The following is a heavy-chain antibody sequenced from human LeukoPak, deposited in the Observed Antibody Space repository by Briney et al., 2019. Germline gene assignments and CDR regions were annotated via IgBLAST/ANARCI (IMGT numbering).Heavy chain of an antibody. CDR1: RGSFTGYY. Sequence: SETLSLTCAVYRGSFTGYYWSWIRQPPGKGLEWIGEINHSGSTNYNPSLKSRVTISVDTSKNQFSLKLSSVTAADTAVYYCASRGTATALAEFDYWGQGTLVTVSS. CDR3: ASRGTATALAEFDY. CDR2: INHSGST. D-gene: IGHD5-18*01. V-gene: IGHV4-34*01. J-gene: IGHJ4*02.